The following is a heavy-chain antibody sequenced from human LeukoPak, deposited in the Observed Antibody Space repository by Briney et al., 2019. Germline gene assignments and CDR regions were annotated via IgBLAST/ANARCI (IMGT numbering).Heavy chain of an antibody. Sequence: GGSLRLSCAASGFTFSSYSMNWVRQAPGKGLEWVSSISSSSSYIYYADSVKGRFTISRDNAKNSLYLQMNSLRAEDTAVYYCAREGVAGILYYFDYWGQGTLVTVSS. CDR1: GFTFSSYS. CDR3: AREGVAGILYYFDY. J-gene: IGHJ4*02. CDR2: ISSSSSYI. V-gene: IGHV3-21*01. D-gene: IGHD6-19*01.